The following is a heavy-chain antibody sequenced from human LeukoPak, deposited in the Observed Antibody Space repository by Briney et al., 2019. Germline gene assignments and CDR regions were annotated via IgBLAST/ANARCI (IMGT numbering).Heavy chain of an antibody. V-gene: IGHV3-48*03. CDR2: ISSSSATM. CDR3: AKGPGARGHFNWFDP. D-gene: IGHD5-12*01. J-gene: IGHJ5*02. CDR1: GFTFSSNA. Sequence: GGSLRLSCAASGFTFSSNAMNWIRQAPGKGLEWLSYISSSSATMYYADSVEGRFTISRDNAKNSLYLQMNGLRGEDTAVYYCAKGPGARGHFNWFDPWGQGTLVTVSS.